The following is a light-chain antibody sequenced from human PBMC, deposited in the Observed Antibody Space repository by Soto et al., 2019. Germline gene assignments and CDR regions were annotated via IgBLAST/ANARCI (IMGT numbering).Light chain of an antibody. J-gene: IGKJ4*01. CDR3: QQYYNWSPLT. V-gene: IGKV3-15*01. CDR1: QSVSSN. CDR2: GAS. Sequence: EIVMTQSPATLSVSPGERATLSCRASQSVSSNLAWYQQKPGQAPRLLIYGASTRATGIPARFSGSGSGTEFTLTISSLQSEDFAVYHCQQYYNWSPLTFGGGTKVEIK.